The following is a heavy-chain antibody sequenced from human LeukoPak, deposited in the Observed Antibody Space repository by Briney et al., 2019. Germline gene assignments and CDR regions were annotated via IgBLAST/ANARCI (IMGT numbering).Heavy chain of an antibody. D-gene: IGHD3-9*01. V-gene: IGHV3-48*03. CDR2: ISSSGSTI. CDR3: ATYYDILTGYADY. J-gene: IGHJ4*02. Sequence: GGSLRLSCAASGFTFSSYEMNWVRRAPGKGLEWVSYISSSGSTIYYADSVKGRFTISRDNAKNSLYLQMNSLRAEDTAVYYCATYYDILTGYADYWGQGTLVTVSS. CDR1: GFTFSSYE.